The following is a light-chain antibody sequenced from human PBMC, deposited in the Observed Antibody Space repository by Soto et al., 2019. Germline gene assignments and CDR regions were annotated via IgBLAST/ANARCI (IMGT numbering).Light chain of an antibody. CDR2: EDN. CDR3: QSYDSSSVV. CDR1: SGNIASHY. Sequence: NFMLTQPHSVSESPGKTVTISCTRSSGNIASHYVQWYQQRPGSSPTTVIYEDNQRPTGVPDRFSGSIDSSSNSASLTISGLKTDDEADYFCQSYDSSSVVFGGGTKLTVL. V-gene: IGLV6-57*01. J-gene: IGLJ2*01.